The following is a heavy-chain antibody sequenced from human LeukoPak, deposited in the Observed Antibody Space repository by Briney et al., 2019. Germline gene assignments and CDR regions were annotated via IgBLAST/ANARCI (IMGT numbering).Heavy chain of an antibody. CDR2: IYWNDDK. D-gene: IGHD3-9*01. CDR1: GFSLSTSGVG. Sequence: SGPTLVKPTQTLTLTCTFSGFSLSTSGVGVGWIRQPPGKALEWLALIYWNDDKRYSPSLKSRLTITKDTSKNQVVLTMTNMDPVDTATYYCAHADYDILTGTHFDYWGQGTLVTVSS. CDR3: AHADYDILTGTHFDY. J-gene: IGHJ4*02. V-gene: IGHV2-5*01.